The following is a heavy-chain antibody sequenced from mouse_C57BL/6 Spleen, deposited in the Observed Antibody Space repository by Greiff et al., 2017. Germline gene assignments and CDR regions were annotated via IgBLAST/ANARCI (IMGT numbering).Heavy chain of an antibody. Sequence: EVKLMESGGGLVQPGGSLSLSCAASGFTFTDYYMSWVRQPPGKALEWLGFIRNKANGYTTEYSASVKGRFTISRDNSQSILYLQMNALRAEDSATYYCARYSSYDDGYFDVWGTGTTVTVSS. CDR3: ARYSSYDDGYFDV. CDR2: IRNKANGYTT. J-gene: IGHJ1*03. D-gene: IGHD2-4*01. V-gene: IGHV7-3*01. CDR1: GFTFTDYY.